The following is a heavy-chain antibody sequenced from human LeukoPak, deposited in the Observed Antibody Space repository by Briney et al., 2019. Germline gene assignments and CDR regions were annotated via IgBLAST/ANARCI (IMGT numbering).Heavy chain of an antibody. CDR3: ARVGSSWPKIYFDY. CDR2: IIPIFGTA. CDR1: GGTFSSYA. Sequence: SVKVSCKASGGTFSSYAISWVRQAPGQGLEWMGGIIPIFGTANYAQKFQGRVTITADKSTSTAYMELSSLRSEDTAVYYCARVGSSWPKIYFDYWGQGTLVTVSS. D-gene: IGHD6-13*01. J-gene: IGHJ4*02. V-gene: IGHV1-69*06.